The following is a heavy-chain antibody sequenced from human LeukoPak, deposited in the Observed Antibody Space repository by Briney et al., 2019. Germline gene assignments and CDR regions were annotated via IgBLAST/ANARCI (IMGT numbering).Heavy chain of an antibody. CDR1: GGSISTYY. V-gene: IGHV4-4*07. J-gene: IGHJ4*02. D-gene: IGHD3-22*01. Sequence: TSETLSLTCTVSGGSISTYYWSWIRQPAGKGLEWIGRIYTSGSTNYNPSLKSRVTMSVDTSKNQFSLKLSSVTAADTAVYYCARESLYYYDSSGYYPLFDYWGQGTLVTVSS. CDR3: ARESLYYYDSSGYYPLFDY. CDR2: IYTSGST.